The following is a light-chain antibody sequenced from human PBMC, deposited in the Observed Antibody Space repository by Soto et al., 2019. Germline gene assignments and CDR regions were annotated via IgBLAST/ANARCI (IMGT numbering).Light chain of an antibody. V-gene: IGKV3-15*01. CDR1: QSVSSD. Sequence: EIVMTQSPATLSVSPGERATLSCRASQSVSSDLAWYQHKPGQAPRLLIYGASTRATGIPARFSGRGSGTEFTLTISRLEPEDFAMYYCHQYGISPPVTFGQGTRLEIK. CDR3: HQYGISPPVT. CDR2: GAS. J-gene: IGKJ5*01.